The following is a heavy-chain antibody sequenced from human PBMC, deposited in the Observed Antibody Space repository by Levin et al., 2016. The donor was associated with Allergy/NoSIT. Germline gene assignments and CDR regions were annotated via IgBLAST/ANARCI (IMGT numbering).Heavy chain of an antibody. CDR3: TRTLPGTNNGHHLDN. J-gene: IGHJ4*02. CDR1: GFTFTDYW. Sequence: GESLKISCAASGFTFTDYWMLWVRQSPGKGLVWVAHIRSDASRTTYADSVKGRFTISRDNARNTVYLQMNSLGVEDTGVYYCTRTLPGTNNGHHLDNWGQGTLVTVSS. CDR2: IRSDASRT. V-gene: IGHV3-74*01. D-gene: IGHD2-8*01.